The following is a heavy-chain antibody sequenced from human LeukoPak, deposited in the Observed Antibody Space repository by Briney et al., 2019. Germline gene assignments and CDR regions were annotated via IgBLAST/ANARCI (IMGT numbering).Heavy chain of an antibody. Sequence: PSETLSLTCAVSGGSISSSNWWSWVLQPPGKGLEWIVEIYHSGSTNYNPSLESRVTISVDTSKNQFSLKLSSVTAADTAVYYCARWGPQASSRLTGDHDAFDIWGQGTMVTVSS. D-gene: IGHD6-13*01. J-gene: IGHJ3*02. CDR1: GGSISSSNW. CDR3: ARWGPQASSRLTGDHDAFDI. V-gene: IGHV4-4*02. CDR2: IYHSGST.